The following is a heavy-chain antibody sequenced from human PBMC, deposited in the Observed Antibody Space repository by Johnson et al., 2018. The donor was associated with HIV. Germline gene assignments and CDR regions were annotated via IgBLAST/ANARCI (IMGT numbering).Heavy chain of an antibody. D-gene: IGHD2-21*02. V-gene: IGHV3-30-3*01. J-gene: IGHJ3*02. CDR2: TSYDGSNK. CDR3: TRGGWKVVTSIFAFDI. Sequence: QVQLVESGGGVVQPGRSLRLSCAASGFTFSSYAMHWVRQAPAKGLEWVAVTSYDGSNKYYADSVKGRFTISRDNSKNTLYLQMNSLRAEDTAVYYCTRGGWKVVTSIFAFDIWGQGTMVAVSS. CDR1: GFTFSSYA.